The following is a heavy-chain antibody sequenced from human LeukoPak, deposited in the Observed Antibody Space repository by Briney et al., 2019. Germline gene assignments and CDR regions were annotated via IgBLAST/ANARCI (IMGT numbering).Heavy chain of an antibody. V-gene: IGHV4-34*01. CDR3: ARGPPAAGTPGGAFDI. J-gene: IGHJ3*02. CDR2: INHSGST. Sequence: SETLSLTCAVYGGYFSGYYWSWIRQPPGKGLEWIGEINHSGSTNYNPSLKSRVTISVDTAKNQFSLKLSSVTAADTAVYYCARGPPAAGTPGGAFDIWGQGTMVTVSS. D-gene: IGHD6-13*01. CDR1: GGYFSGYY.